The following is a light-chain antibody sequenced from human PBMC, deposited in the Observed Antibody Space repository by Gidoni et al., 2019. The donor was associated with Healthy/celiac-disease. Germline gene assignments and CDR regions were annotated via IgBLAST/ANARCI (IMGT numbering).Light chain of an antibody. CDR3: QQYNNWPLT. Sequence: EIVMTQSPATLSVSPGERATLSCRASQSVSSNLAWYQQKPGQAPQLVIYGASTRATGIPARFSGSGSGTEFTLTISSLQSEDFAVYYCQQYNNWPLTFGGGTKVEIK. V-gene: IGKV3-15*01. J-gene: IGKJ4*01. CDR2: GAS. CDR1: QSVSSN.